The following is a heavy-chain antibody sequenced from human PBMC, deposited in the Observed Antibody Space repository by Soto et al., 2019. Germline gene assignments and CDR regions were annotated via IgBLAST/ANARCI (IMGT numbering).Heavy chain of an antibody. CDR2: IWYDGSNK. CDR3: ARVSIQIRFLEWLSQPEYYYYGMDV. CDR1: GFTFSSYG. D-gene: IGHD3-3*01. J-gene: IGHJ6*02. V-gene: IGHV3-33*01. Sequence: GGSLRLSCAASGFTFSSYGMHWVRQAPGKGLEWVAVIWYDGSNKYYADSVKGRFTISRDNSKNTLYLQMNSLRAEDTAVYYCARVSIQIRFLEWLSQPEYYYYGMDVWGQGTTVTVSS.